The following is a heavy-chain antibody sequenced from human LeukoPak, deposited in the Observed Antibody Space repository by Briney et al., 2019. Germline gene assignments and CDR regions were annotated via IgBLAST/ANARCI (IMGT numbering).Heavy chain of an antibody. Sequence: PSGTLSFTCAVSGGSISSGNWWSWVRQPPGKGLEWIGEIYHSGSTDYNASLKSRVTMSVDTSKNQLSLKVISVTAADTAVYYCARGVIATGGNDFDYWGQGTLVTVSS. V-gene: IGHV4-4*02. CDR1: GGSISSGNW. CDR3: ARGVIATGGNDFDY. CDR2: IYHSGST. J-gene: IGHJ4*02. D-gene: IGHD6-13*01.